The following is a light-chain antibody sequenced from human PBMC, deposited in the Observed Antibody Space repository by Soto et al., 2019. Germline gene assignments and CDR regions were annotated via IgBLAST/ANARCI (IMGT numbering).Light chain of an antibody. J-gene: IGLJ2*01. CDR2: EVS. CDR3: SSFAGNNNLA. CDR1: SSDVGGYNY. V-gene: IGLV2-8*01. Sequence: QSVLTQPPSASGSPGQSVTISCTGTSSDVGGYNYVSWYQQHPGKAPKLMISEVSKRPSGVPDRLSGSKSGNTASLTVSGLQAEDEADYYCSSFAGNNNLAFGGGTKVTVL.